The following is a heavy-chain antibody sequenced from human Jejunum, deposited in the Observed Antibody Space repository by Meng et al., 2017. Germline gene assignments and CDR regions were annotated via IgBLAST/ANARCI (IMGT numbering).Heavy chain of an antibody. Sequence: LRLSCTVSGGSISSGIYYWSWIRQPAGKGLEWIGRIYTSECTNYNPSLKSRVTITVDTSKNQFSLKLSSVTAADTAMYYCARGTNPVSFAYWGQGTPVTVSS. CDR1: GGSISSGIYY. V-gene: IGHV4-61*02. CDR3: ARGTNPVSFAY. CDR2: IYTSECT. D-gene: IGHD1-14*01. J-gene: IGHJ4*02.